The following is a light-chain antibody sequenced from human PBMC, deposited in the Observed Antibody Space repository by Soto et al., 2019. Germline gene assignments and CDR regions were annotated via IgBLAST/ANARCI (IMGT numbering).Light chain of an antibody. CDR1: QSIATY. V-gene: IGKV1-5*01. J-gene: IGKJ5*01. Sequence: DIQMTQSPSTLSASVVDRVTITGLASQSIATYLTWYQQKPGKAPKLLIYDASSLKSGVPSRFSGSGSGTEFTLTISSLQPDDFAIYFCQQANSFPITFGQGTRLEIK. CDR3: QQANSFPIT. CDR2: DAS.